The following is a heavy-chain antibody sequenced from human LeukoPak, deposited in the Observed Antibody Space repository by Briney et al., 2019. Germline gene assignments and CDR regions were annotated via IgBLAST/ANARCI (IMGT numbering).Heavy chain of an antibody. J-gene: IGHJ3*02. D-gene: IGHD6-19*01. CDR1: GFTFDDYA. CDR2: ISWNSGSI. CDR3: AKIRGLYSSGYAFDI. Sequence: PGGSLRLSCAASGFTFDDYAMPWVRQAPGKGLEWVSGISWNSGSIGYADSVRGRFTISRDNAKNSLYLQMNSLRAEDTALYYCAKIRGLYSSGYAFDIWGQGTMVTVSS. V-gene: IGHV3-9*01.